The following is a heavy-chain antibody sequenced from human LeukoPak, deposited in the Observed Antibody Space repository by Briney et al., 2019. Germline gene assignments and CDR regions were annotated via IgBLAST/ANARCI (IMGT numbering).Heavy chain of an antibody. Sequence: GGSLRLSCAASGFTFSSYWMSWVRQAPGKGLEWVANIKQDGSEKYYVDSVKGRFTISRDNAKNSLYLQMSSLRAEDTAVYYCARAVGSRDYDSSGYEYSFDYWGQGTLVTVSS. D-gene: IGHD3-22*01. V-gene: IGHV3-7*01. J-gene: IGHJ4*02. CDR3: ARAVGSRDYDSSGYEYSFDY. CDR1: GFTFSSYW. CDR2: IKQDGSEK.